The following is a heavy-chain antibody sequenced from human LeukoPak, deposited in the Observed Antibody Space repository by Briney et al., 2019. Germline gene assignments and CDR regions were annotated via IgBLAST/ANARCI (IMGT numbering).Heavy chain of an antibody. CDR1: GFTVSSYA. V-gene: IGHV3-23*01. Sequence: GGSLRLSCAASGFTVSSYAMSWVRQAPGKGLEWVSAISGSGGSIYYADSVKGRFTISRDNSKNTLYLQMNSLRAEDTAVYYCAKGSDYDILTGYYGGIDYWGQGTQVTVSS. J-gene: IGHJ4*02. D-gene: IGHD3-9*01. CDR3: AKGSDYDILTGYYGGIDY. CDR2: ISGSGGSI.